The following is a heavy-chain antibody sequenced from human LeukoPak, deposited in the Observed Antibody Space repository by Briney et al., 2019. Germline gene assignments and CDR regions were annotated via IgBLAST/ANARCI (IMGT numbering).Heavy chain of an antibody. CDR2: IWFDGSNK. V-gene: IGHV3-33*06. J-gene: IGHJ4*02. D-gene: IGHD1-1*01. CDR3: AKDPNWNFDY. CDR1: GFTFSSYG. Sequence: PGGSLRLSCAASGFTFSSYGMHWVRQAPGKGLEWVAVIWFDGSNKNYADSVKGRFTISRDNSKNTVYLQMNSLRAEDTAVYYCAKDPNWNFDYWGQGTLVTVSS.